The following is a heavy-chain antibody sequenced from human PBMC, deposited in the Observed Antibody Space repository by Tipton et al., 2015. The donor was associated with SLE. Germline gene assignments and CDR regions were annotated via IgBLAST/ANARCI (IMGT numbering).Heavy chain of an antibody. Sequence: SLRLSCAASGFTFSSYGMHWVRQAPGKGLAWVAFIRYVGSNKYYADSVKGRFTISRDNSKNTLYLQMNSLRAEDTAVYYCAKGMGSYCSGGSCYHGFDYWGQGTLVTVSS. V-gene: IGHV3-30*02. CDR2: IRYVGSNK. CDR3: AKGMGSYCSGGSCYHGFDY. J-gene: IGHJ4*02. CDR1: GFTFSSYG. D-gene: IGHD2-15*01.